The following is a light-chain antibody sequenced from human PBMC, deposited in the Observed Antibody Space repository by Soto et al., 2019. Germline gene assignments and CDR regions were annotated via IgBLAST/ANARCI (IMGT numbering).Light chain of an antibody. Sequence: QSVLTQPPSVSGAPGQRVTISCTGSSSNIGAGYVYWYQQLPGTAPKLLIYGNSNRPSGVPDRFSGSKSGTSASLAITGLQAEDEADYSCQSYDSSLSGSVFGGGTKLTVL. CDR1: SSNIGAGYV. V-gene: IGLV1-40*01. J-gene: IGLJ3*02. CDR3: QSYDSSLSGSV. CDR2: GNS.